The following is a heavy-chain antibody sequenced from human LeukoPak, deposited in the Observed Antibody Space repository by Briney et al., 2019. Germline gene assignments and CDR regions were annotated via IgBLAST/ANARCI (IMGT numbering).Heavy chain of an antibody. CDR1: GFTVSSNY. V-gene: IGHV3-66*01. CDR2: IYSGGST. CDR3: AKDPYDSSGYSLYYFDY. Sequence: GGSLRLSCAASGFTVSSNYMSWVRQAPGKGLEWVSVIYSGGSTYYADSVKGRFTISRDNSKNTLYLQMNSLRAEDTAVYYCAKDPYDSSGYSLYYFDYWGQGTLVTVSS. D-gene: IGHD3-22*01. J-gene: IGHJ4*02.